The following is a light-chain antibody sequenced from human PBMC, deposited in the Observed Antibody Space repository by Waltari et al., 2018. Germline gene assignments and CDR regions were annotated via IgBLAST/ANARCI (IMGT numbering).Light chain of an antibody. V-gene: IGKV2-30*02. CDR1: QSLVHSDGKTY. CDR3: VQGSHWPPT. CDR2: QVS. J-gene: IGKJ1*01. Sequence: DVVMTQSPLSLPVTPGQQASISCRSSQSLVHSDGKTYLSWLQQRPGQPPRRLIYQVSNRDSGVPDRFSGRGAGTNFTLKISGVDAVDVGVYYCVQGSHWPPTFGQGTKVEIK.